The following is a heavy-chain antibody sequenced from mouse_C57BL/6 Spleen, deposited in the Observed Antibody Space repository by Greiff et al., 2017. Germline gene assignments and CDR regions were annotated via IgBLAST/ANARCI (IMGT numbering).Heavy chain of an antibody. D-gene: IGHD1-1*01. Sequence: QVQLQQPGAELVKPGASVKMSCKASGYTFTSYWITWVKQRPGQGLEWIGDIYPGSGSTNYNEKFKSKATLTVDTSSSTAYMQLSSLTSEDSAVYYCARGAYGSSPFDYWGQGTTLTVSS. V-gene: IGHV1-55*01. CDR2: IYPGSGST. CDR1: GYTFTSYW. J-gene: IGHJ2*01. CDR3: ARGAYGSSPFDY.